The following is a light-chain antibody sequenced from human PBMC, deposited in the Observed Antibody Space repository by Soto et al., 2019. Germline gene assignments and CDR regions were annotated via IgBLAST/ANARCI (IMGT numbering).Light chain of an antibody. Sequence: ENVLTQSPGTLSLSPGERATLSCRASQSVTNNFFAWYQQKPGQAPRLLIYGISSRATGIPDRFSGSGSGTDFTLTISRLEPEDFVVYYCQQYLRSPSTFGQGTKVEIK. J-gene: IGKJ2*01. V-gene: IGKV3-20*01. CDR2: GIS. CDR3: QQYLRSPST. CDR1: QSVTNNF.